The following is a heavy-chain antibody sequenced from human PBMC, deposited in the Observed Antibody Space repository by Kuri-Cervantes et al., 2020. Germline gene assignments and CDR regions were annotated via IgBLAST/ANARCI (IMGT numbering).Heavy chain of an antibody. J-gene: IGHJ6*03. V-gene: IGHV3-33*08. CDR3: ARGLRFLEWLSPSYYYYMDV. Sequence: GGSLRLFCAASGFTFSSSWMHWVCQAPEKGLEWVAVIWYDGSNKYYADSVKGRFTISRDNSKNTLYLQMNSLRAEDTAVYYCARGLRFLEWLSPSYYYYMDVWGKGTTVTVSS. D-gene: IGHD3-3*01. CDR1: GFTFSSSW. CDR2: IWYDGSNK.